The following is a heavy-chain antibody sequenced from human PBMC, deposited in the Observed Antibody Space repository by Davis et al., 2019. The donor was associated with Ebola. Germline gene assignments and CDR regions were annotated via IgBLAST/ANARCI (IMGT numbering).Heavy chain of an antibody. CDR2: IYSGGST. J-gene: IGHJ6*02. V-gene: IGHV3-66*01. Sequence: GESLKISCAASGFTVSSNYMSWVRQAPGKGLEWVSLIYSGGSTYYADSVKGRFTLSRDNSKNTLYLQMNSLRAEDTAVYYCARDLRIAVADTGHYFYYGLDVWGQGTTVTVSS. D-gene: IGHD6-19*01. CDR3: ARDLRIAVADTGHYFYYGLDV. CDR1: GFTVSSNY.